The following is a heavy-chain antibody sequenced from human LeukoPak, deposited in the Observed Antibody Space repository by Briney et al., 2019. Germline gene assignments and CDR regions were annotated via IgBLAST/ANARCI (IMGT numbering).Heavy chain of an antibody. CDR3: ASGQALYYDILTGYPLFDY. CDR2: IYYSGST. D-gene: IGHD3-9*01. J-gene: IGHJ4*02. V-gene: IGHV4-59*01. Sequence: PSETLSLTCTVSGGSISSYYWSWLPQPPGKGLEWIGYIYYSGSTNYNPSLKSRVTISVDTSKNQFSLKLSSVTAADTAVYYCASGQALYYDILTGYPLFDYWGQGTLVTVSS. CDR1: GGSISSYY.